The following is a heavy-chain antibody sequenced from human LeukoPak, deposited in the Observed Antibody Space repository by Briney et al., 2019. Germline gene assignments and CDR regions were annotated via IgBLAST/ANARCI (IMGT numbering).Heavy chain of an antibody. CDR1: GYTFTGYY. D-gene: IGHD5-18*01. CDR2: INPNSGGT. V-gene: IGHV1-2*02. J-gene: IGHJ6*03. Sequence: GASVKVSCKASGYTFTGYYMHWVRQAPGQGLEWMGWINPNSGGTNYAQKFQGRVTMTRDTSISTAYMELSRLRSDDTAVYYCARGLGYSQTYYYYMDVWGKGTTVTVSS. CDR3: ARGLGYSQTYYYYMDV.